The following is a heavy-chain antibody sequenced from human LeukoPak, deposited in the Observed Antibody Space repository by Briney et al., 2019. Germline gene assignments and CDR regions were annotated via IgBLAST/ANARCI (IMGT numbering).Heavy chain of an antibody. CDR1: GFTFSSYA. CDR2: VSGSGANT. J-gene: IGHJ6*02. Sequence: GGSLRLSCAASGFTFSSYAMSWVRQAPGKGLEWDSAVSGSGANTYYTDSVKDRFTISRDNSKNTLYLQMDSLRAGDTALYYCAKENGAGYGYGMDGWGQGTTVTVSS. CDR3: AKENGAGYGYGMDG. D-gene: IGHD2-2*03. V-gene: IGHV3-23*01.